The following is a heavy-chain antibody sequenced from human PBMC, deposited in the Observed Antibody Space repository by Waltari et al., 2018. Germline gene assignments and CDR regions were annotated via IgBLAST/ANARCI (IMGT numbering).Heavy chain of an antibody. CDR1: GIPFSNYA. D-gene: IGHD1-20*01. Sequence: EVQLLESGGDLVQPGGSLRLSWAASGIPFSNYAINWVRLAPGTGLGWVSAITVGDDTYYADAVKGRFTISRDTSKDTVHLQMNGLRAEDTAVYYCATPFYNWDDPLHSWGQGTLVTVSS. CDR3: ATPFYNWDDPLHS. CDR2: ITVGDDT. V-gene: IGHV3-23*01. J-gene: IGHJ4*02.